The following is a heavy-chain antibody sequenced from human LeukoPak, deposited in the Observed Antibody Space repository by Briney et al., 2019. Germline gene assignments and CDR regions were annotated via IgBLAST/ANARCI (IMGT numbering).Heavy chain of an antibody. J-gene: IGHJ4*02. V-gene: IGHV3-48*02. CDR3: ARGSAWYDY. CDR1: GFTFSDYS. Sequence: GGSLRLSCAASGFTFSDYSMNWVHQAPGKGLECVSYISSRSTTIQYADSVKGRFTISRDNAKNSLYLQINSLRDDDTAVYYCARGSAWYDYWGQGTLVTVSS. D-gene: IGHD6-19*01. CDR2: ISSRSTTI.